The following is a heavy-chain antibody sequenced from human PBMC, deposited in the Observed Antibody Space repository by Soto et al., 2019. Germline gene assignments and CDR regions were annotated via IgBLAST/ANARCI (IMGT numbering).Heavy chain of an antibody. CDR2: IIPIFGTA. CDR3: ARERKGGYDWRGGEFDY. CDR1: GGTFSSYA. V-gene: IGHV1-69*01. Sequence: QVQLVQSGAEVKKPGSSVKVSCKASGGTFSSYAISWVRQAPGQGLEWMGGIIPIFGTANYAQKFQGRVTITADESTSTAYMELRSLRSEDTAVYYWARERKGGYDWRGGEFDYWGQGTLVTVSS. D-gene: IGHD5-12*01. J-gene: IGHJ4*02.